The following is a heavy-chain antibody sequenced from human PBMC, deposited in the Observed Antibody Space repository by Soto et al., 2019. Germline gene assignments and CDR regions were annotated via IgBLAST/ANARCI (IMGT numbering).Heavy chain of an antibody. CDR2: MDYGVST. Sequence: QLQVQESGPGLVKPSETLSLTCTVSGSSISSSGYYWGWIRQPPGKGLEWIGSMDYGVSTYYHPSLKSRVTVSVDASKNQFALNLSSVTAADTAVYYCARLPSRHLVDYWGQGTLVTVSS. J-gene: IGHJ4*02. V-gene: IGHV4-39*01. CDR3: ARLPSRHLVDY. D-gene: IGHD3-3*02. CDR1: GSSISSSGYY.